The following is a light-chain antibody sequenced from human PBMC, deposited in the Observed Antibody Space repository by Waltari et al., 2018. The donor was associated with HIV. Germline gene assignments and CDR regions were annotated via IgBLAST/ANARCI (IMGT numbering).Light chain of an antibody. CDR2: GAS. J-gene: IGKJ1*01. CDR3: QQYGWSPWT. CDR1: QGVSSRS. Sequence: ALTQSPGTLSVSPGATATLPCRASQGVSSRSLTWYQQKPGQSPRHLIYGASIRATEIPDRFTGSASGRDFTLSISRLEPEDFAVYYCQQYGWSPWTFGQGTKVEIK. V-gene: IGKV3-20*01.